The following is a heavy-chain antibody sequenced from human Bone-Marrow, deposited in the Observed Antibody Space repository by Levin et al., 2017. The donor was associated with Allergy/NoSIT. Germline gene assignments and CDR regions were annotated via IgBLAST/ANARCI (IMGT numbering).Heavy chain of an antibody. D-gene: IGHD4-17*01. CDR1: GFTFKTYA. CDR3: AADYYADYSFDY. J-gene: IGHJ4*02. V-gene: IGHV3-23*01. CDR2: ISSSGGHR. Sequence: GGSLRLSCAASGFTFKTYAMNWVRQAPGKGLEWVSTISSSGGHRFYADSVKGRFTISRDESKTPLYLQMNGLRAEDTAIYYCAADYYADYSFDYWGQGTLVTVSS.